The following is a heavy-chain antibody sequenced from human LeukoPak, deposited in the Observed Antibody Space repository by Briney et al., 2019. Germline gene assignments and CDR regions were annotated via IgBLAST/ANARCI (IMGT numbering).Heavy chain of an antibody. CDR2: INPNSGGT. CDR1: GYTFTGYY. V-gene: IGHV1-2*02. J-gene: IGHJ6*03. D-gene: IGHD3-3*01. CDR3: ARDSARHITIFGVVIEGYMDV. Sequence: ASVKVSCKASGYTFTGYYMHWVRQAPGQGGEGMGWINPNSGGTNYAQKFQGRVTITRDTSISTAYMELSRLRSDDTAVYYCARDSARHITIFGVVIEGYMDVWGKGTTVTVSS.